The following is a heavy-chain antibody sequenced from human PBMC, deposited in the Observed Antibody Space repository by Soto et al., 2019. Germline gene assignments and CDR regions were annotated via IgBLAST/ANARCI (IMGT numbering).Heavy chain of an antibody. CDR1: CGSISSSSYY. J-gene: IGHJ4*02. Sequence: SETLSLTCTVSCGSISSSSYYWGWIRQPPGKGLEWIGSIYYSGSTYYNPSLKSRVTISVDTSKNQFSLKLSSVTAADTAVYYCARPSPSGGYWYYWGQGTLVTVSS. CDR2: IYYSGST. D-gene: IGHD1-26*01. V-gene: IGHV4-39*01. CDR3: ARPSPSGGYWYY.